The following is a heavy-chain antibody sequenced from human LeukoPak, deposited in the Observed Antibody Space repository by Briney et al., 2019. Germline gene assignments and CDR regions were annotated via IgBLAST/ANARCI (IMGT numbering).Heavy chain of an antibody. V-gene: IGHV3-21*01. D-gene: IGHD3-16*01. CDR3: AKDKGGGYGNDAFDI. CDR2: ISSSSNYI. CDR1: GFTFSSCS. Sequence: GGSLRLSCAASGFTFSSCSLSWVRQAPGKGLEWVSVISSSSNYIKYADSVKGRFTISRDNAKNSLYLQMNSLRAEDTAVYYCAKDKGGGYGNDAFDIWGRGTMVTVSS. J-gene: IGHJ3*02.